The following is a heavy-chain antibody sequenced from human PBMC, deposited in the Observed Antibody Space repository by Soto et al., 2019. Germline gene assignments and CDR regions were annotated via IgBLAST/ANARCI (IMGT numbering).Heavy chain of an antibody. CDR3: ARSGSGSGRL. CDR2: IYYSGST. Sequence: SEALSLTGTVSGGSVSSGLFSWSWIRQPPGKGLEWIGYIYYSGSTKYNPSLRSRVTISVDTSKNQFSLKLTSVAAADTAVYYGARSGSGSGRLGGQRTMITVSS. J-gene: IGHJ4*02. D-gene: IGHD6-19*01. CDR1: GGSVSSGLFS. V-gene: IGHV4-61*01.